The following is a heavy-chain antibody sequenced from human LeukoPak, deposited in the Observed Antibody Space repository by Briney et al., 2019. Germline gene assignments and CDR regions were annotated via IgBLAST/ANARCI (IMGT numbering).Heavy chain of an antibody. D-gene: IGHD3-10*01. CDR2: ISSSGSTI. CDR3: ARRKVRGLFDY. V-gene: IGHV3-48*03. Sequence: GGSLRLSCAASGFTFSSYEMNWVRQAPGKGLEWVSYISSSGSTIYYADSVKGRFTISRDNAKNSLYLQMNSLRAEDTAVYYCARRKVRGLFDYWGQGTLVTASS. CDR1: GFTFSSYE. J-gene: IGHJ4*02.